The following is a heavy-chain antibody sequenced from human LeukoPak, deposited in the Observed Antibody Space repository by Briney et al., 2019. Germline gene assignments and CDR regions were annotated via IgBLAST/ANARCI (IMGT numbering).Heavy chain of an antibody. J-gene: IGHJ6*02. CDR1: GYAFTSYD. Sequence: ASVKVSCKASGYAFTSYDINWVRQATRQGLEWMGWMNPNSGNTGYAQKFQGRVTMTRNTSISTAYMELSSLRSEDTAVYYCARGLPDSSGYYYYYYGMDVWGQGTTVTVSS. CDR2: MNPNSGNT. CDR3: ARGLPDSSGYYYYYYGMDV. V-gene: IGHV1-8*01. D-gene: IGHD3-22*01.